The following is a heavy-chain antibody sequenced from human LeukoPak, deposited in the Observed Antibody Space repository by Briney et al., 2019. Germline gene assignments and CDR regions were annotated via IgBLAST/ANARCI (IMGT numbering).Heavy chain of an antibody. CDR1: GGTISSYY. D-gene: IGHD6-19*01. Sequence: SETLSLTCTVSGGTISSYYWNWVRQPPGKGLEWVAEIYHSGSTNYNPSLKSRVTISVDKSKNQFSLKLSSVTAADTAVYYCARDRWSSGWYEYNWFDPWGQGTLVTVSS. J-gene: IGHJ5*02. V-gene: IGHV4-59*12. CDR3: ARDRWSSGWYEYNWFDP. CDR2: IYHSGST.